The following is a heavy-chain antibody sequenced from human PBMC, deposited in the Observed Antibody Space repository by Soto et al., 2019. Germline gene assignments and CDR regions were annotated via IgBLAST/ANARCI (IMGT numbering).Heavy chain of an antibody. J-gene: IGHJ5*02. CDR1: GGSISSGGYS. Sequence: SETLSLTCAVSGGSISSGGYSWSWIRQPPGKGLEWIGYTYHSGSTYYNPSLKSRVTITADKSTSTAYMELSSLRSEDTAVYYCAKSPCTDIILVPAARCWFDPWGQGTLVTVSS. CDR2: TYHSGST. V-gene: IGHV4-30-2*02. D-gene: IGHD2-2*01. CDR3: AKSPCTDIILVPAARCWFDP.